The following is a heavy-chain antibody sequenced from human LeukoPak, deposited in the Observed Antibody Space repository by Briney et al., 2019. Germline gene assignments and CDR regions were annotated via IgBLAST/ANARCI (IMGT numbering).Heavy chain of an antibody. J-gene: IGHJ3*02. Sequence: PGGSLRLSCAASGFTFSSYWMHWVRQAPGKGLVWVSRINSDGSSTSYADSVKGRFTISRDNAKNTLYLQMNSLRAEDTAVYYCARMQLDYDAFDIWGQGTMVTVSS. D-gene: IGHD1-1*01. CDR1: GFTFSSYW. CDR3: ARMQLDYDAFDI. CDR2: INSDGSST. V-gene: IGHV3-74*01.